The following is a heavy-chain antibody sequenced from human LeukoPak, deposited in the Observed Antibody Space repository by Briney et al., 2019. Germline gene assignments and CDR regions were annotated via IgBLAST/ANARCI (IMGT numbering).Heavy chain of an antibody. Sequence: PGGSLRLSCAASGFSFKDYNMHWVRQAPGKGLEWVGRIKSKTDGGTTDYAAPVKGRFTISRDDSKNTLYLQMNSLKTEDTAVYYCTTVSVPTSIAAGNWFDPWGQGTLVTVSS. V-gene: IGHV3-15*01. D-gene: IGHD6-6*01. CDR3: TTVSVPTSIAAGNWFDP. CDR1: GFSFKDYN. CDR2: IKSKTDGGTT. J-gene: IGHJ5*02.